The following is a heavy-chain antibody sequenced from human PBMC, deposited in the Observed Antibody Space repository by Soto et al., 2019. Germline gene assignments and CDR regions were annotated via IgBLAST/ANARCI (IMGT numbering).Heavy chain of an antibody. Sequence: QVQLQESGPGLVKPSETLSLTCTVSGGSISSYYWSWIRQPPGKGLEWIGCIYYSGSTNYDPPLKRRVTISLDTSKNQFSLKLGSVTAADTAVYYCARDSRYCSSTSCSRRENFDYWGQGPLVTVSS. J-gene: IGHJ4*02. CDR1: GGSISSYY. CDR3: ARDSRYCSSTSCSRRENFDY. D-gene: IGHD2-2*01. V-gene: IGHV4-59*01. CDR2: IYYSGST.